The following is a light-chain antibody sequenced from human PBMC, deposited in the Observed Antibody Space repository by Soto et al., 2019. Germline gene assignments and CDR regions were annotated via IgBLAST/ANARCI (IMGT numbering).Light chain of an antibody. Sequence: QSVLTQPPSVSGAPGQRVSISCTGSTSNIGAPYDVHWYQHLPGTAPKLLIYSHTNRPSGVPDRFSGSKSGTSASLAITGVQTEDEADYYCQSYDNSLSRVVFGGGTKVTVL. CDR1: TSNIGAPYD. V-gene: IGLV1-40*01. J-gene: IGLJ3*02. CDR3: QSYDNSLSRVV. CDR2: SHT.